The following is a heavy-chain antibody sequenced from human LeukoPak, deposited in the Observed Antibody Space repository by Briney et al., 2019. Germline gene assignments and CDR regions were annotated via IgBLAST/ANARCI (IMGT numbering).Heavy chain of an antibody. J-gene: IGHJ4*02. D-gene: IGHD3-16*02. CDR2: IKSKSDGGTT. CDR3: TTDLYDYVWGSYRYPGHFDY. V-gene: IGHV3-15*01. Sequence: GGSLRLSCAASGFTFSSYSMHWIRQAPGKGLEWVGRIKSKSDGGTTDYAAPVKGRFTISRDDSKNTLYLQMNSLKTEDTAVYYCTTDLYDYVWGSYRYPGHFDYWGQGTLVTVSS. CDR1: GFTFSSYS.